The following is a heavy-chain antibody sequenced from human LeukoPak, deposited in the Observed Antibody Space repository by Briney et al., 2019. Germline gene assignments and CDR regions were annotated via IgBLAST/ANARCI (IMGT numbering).Heavy chain of an antibody. Sequence: GESLKISCTGSGYSLTSYWICWVRQMTGKGLEWMGIIYPGDSDTRYSPSFQGQVTISADKSISTAYLQWSSLKASDTAMYYCARRAARGDEYYFDYWGQGTLVTVSS. J-gene: IGHJ4*02. D-gene: IGHD6-6*01. CDR1: GYSLTSYW. V-gene: IGHV5-51*01. CDR2: IYPGDSDT. CDR3: ARRAARGDEYYFDY.